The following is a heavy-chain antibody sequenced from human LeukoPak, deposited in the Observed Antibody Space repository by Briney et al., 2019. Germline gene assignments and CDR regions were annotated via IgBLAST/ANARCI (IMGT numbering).Heavy chain of an antibody. CDR1: GGSISSGNYY. D-gene: IGHD2-2*01. V-gene: IGHV4-61*01. J-gene: IGHJ3*02. CDR3: AREENQLAAFDI. Sequence: SETLSLTCTVSGGSISSGNYYWSWNRQPPGKGLEWIGYIYYSGSTNYNPSLKSRVTISVDTSKNQFSLKLSSVTAADTAVYHCAREENQLAAFDIWGQGTMVTVSS. CDR2: IYYSGST.